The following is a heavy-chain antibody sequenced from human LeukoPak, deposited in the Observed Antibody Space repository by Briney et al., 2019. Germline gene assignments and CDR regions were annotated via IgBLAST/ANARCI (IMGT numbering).Heavy chain of an antibody. CDR3: ARGQMAGY. CDR1: GFPFSSYW. V-gene: IGHV3-7*05. D-gene: IGHD5-24*01. Sequence: GGTLRLSCAASGFPFSSYWMSWVRQAPGKGLEWVANIKPDGSEKSYVDSVKGRFTISRDNAKNSLYLQMNSLRAEDTAVYYCARGQMAGYWGQGTLVTVSS. J-gene: IGHJ4*02. CDR2: IKPDGSEK.